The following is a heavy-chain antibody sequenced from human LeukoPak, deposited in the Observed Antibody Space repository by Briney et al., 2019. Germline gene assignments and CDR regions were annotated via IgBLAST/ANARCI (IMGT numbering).Heavy chain of an antibody. CDR3: AKGKWGLTINNFDV. CDR1: ELSFKTYS. J-gene: IGHJ3*01. D-gene: IGHD3-9*01. Sequence: PGGSLRLSCAASELSFKTYSMNWLRQSPGKGLEWVASISLAGTYIDYADSVKGRFTISRDNSKDTLSLQMNSLRAEDTAVYYCAKGKWGLTINNFDVWGQGTMVTVSS. CDR2: ISLAGTYI. V-gene: IGHV3-21*04.